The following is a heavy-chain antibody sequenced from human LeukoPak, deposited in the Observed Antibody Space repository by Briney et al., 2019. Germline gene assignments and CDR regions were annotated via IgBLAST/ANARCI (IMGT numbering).Heavy chain of an antibody. CDR2: INHSGST. D-gene: IGHD3-10*01. CDR3: ARHSKRGSGSYVWFDP. V-gene: IGHV4-34*01. CDR1: GASFSGYY. Sequence: SETLSLTCAVYGASFSGYYWSWIRQPPGKGLEWIGEINHSGSTNYNPSLKSRVTISVDTSKNQFSLKLTSVTAADTAVYYCARHSKRGSGSYVWFDPWGQGTLVTVSS. J-gene: IGHJ5*02.